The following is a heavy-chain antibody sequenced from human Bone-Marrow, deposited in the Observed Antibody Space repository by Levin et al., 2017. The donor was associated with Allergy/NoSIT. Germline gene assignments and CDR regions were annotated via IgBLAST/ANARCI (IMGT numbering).Heavy chain of an antibody. J-gene: IGHJ4*02. Sequence: SETLSLTCSVSGVSMSVNSYYWGWIRQPPGKGLEWIGSIDYSGSTYHNPSLESRVTMSVDTSKNQFSLELSSATAADTAVYFCSRDGGSTTSGEDYWGQGTLVTVSS. CDR3: SRDGGSTTSGEDY. V-gene: IGHV4-39*02. D-gene: IGHD2-2*01. CDR2: IDYSGST. CDR1: GVSMSVNSYY.